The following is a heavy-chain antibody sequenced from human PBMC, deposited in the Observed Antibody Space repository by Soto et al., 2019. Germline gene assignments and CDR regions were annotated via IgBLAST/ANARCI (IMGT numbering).Heavy chain of an antibody. CDR2: VSDSGGTT. D-gene: IGHD3-22*01. CDR3: VQRGGSGYYGAFDS. Sequence: GGSLRLSCAASGFTFSAYAMTWVRQAPGKGLEWVSGVSDSGGTTYYADSVKGRFTISRDNSRNTLFLQMNSLRGEDTAVYYCVQRGGSGYYGAFDSWGGGTLVTVAS. CDR1: GFTFSAYA. V-gene: IGHV3-23*01. J-gene: IGHJ4*02.